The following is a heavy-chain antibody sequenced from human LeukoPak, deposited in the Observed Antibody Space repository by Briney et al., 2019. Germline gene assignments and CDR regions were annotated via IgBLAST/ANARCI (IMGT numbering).Heavy chain of an antibody. CDR1: GGTFSSYA. CDR2: IITIVGTA. Sequence: GASLKVSCKASGGTFSSYAISWVRQAPGQGLEWMGGIITIVGTANYAQKFQGRVTITADESTSTAYMELSSLRSEDTAVYYCARYSYGYCSSTSCPEPYYYYGMDVWGQGTTVTVSS. V-gene: IGHV1-69*01. J-gene: IGHJ6*02. CDR3: ARYSYGYCSSTSCPEPYYYYGMDV. D-gene: IGHD2-2*01.